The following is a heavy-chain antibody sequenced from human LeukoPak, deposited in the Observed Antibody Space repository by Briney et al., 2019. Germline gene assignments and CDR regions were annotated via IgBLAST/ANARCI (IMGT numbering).Heavy chain of an antibody. V-gene: IGHV4-34*01. CDR3: ARGRLRTYYYGSGSYLYYFDY. J-gene: IGHJ4*02. D-gene: IGHD3-10*01. CDR2: INHSGST. Sequence: PSETLSLTCAVYGGSFSGDYWSWSRQPPGKGLEWIGEINHSGSTNYNPSLKSRVTISVDTSKNQFSLKLSSVTAADTAVYYCARGRLRTYYYGSGSYLYYFDYWGQGTLVSVSS. CDR1: GGSFSGDY.